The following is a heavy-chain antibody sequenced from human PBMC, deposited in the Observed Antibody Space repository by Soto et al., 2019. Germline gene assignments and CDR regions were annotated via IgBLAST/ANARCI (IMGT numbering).Heavy chain of an antibody. J-gene: IGHJ5*02. CDR1: GGSISRGGYS. D-gene: IGHD2-2*01. CDR2: IYHSGST. V-gene: IGHV4-30-2*01. CDR3: ARVPDR. Sequence: PSETLSLTCAVSGGSISRGGYSWSWIRQPPGKGLEWIGYIYHSGSTYYNPSLKSRVTISVDRSKNQFSLKLSSVTAAVTAVYYCARVPDRWGQGTLVTVSS.